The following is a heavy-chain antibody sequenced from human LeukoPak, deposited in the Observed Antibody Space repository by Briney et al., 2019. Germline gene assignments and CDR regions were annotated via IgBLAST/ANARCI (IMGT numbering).Heavy chain of an antibody. J-gene: IGHJ3*02. CDR2: IYYSGST. Sequence: SETLSLTCTVSGGSISSSSYYWGWIRQPPGKGLEWIGSIYYSGSTYYNPSLKSRVTISVDASKNQFSLKLSSVTAADTAVYYCARERNDYGDYGAFDIWGQGTMVTVSS. D-gene: IGHD4-17*01. CDR1: GGSISSSSYY. V-gene: IGHV4-39*07. CDR3: ARERNDYGDYGAFDI.